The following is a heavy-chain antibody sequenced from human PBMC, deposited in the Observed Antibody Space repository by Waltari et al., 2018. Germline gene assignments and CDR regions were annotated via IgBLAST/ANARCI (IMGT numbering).Heavy chain of an antibody. J-gene: IGHJ6*02. V-gene: IGHV3-66*02. CDR2: IFAGGST. D-gene: IGHD4-4*01. CDR3: ARGRNTNYVVYGMDV. Sequence: EVQLVESGGGLVQPGGSLRLSCAASGFSVSSNYMSWVRQAPGKGLEWVSVIFAGGSTYHADSVKGRFTSSRDISKSTLYLQMNSLRVEDTAVYYCARGRNTNYVVYGMDVWGQGTTVTVSS. CDR1: GFSVSSNY.